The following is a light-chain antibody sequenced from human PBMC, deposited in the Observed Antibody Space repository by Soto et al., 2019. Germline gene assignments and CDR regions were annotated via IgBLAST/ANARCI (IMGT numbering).Light chain of an antibody. CDR1: QSVSSY. CDR3: QQRSNWLS. V-gene: IGKV3-11*01. J-gene: IGKJ4*01. Sequence: EIVLTPSPATLSLSPKERATLSCRASQSVSSYLAWYQQKPGQAPRLLIYDASNRATGIPARFSGSGSGTDFTLTISSLEPEDFAVYYCQQRSNWLSFGGGTKVDIK. CDR2: DAS.